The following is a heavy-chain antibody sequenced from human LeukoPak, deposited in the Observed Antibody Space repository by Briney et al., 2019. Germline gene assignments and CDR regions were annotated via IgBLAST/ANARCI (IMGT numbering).Heavy chain of an antibody. CDR3: AKSRGGRDKYYFDY. V-gene: IGHV3-9*01. Sequence: GGSLRLSCAASGFTFDDYAMHWVRQAPRKGLEWVSGISWNSGSIGYADSVKGRFTISRDNAKNSLYLQMNSLRTEDTALYYCAKSRGGRDKYYFDYWGQGTLVTVSS. D-gene: IGHD2-15*01. J-gene: IGHJ4*02. CDR2: ISWNSGSI. CDR1: GFTFDDYA.